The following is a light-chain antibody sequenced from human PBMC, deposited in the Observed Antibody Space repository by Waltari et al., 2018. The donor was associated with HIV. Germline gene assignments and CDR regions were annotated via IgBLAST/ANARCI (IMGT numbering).Light chain of an antibody. J-gene: IGLJ2*01. CDR2: EVS. CDR1: SSAVGGYNY. Sequence: QSALTQPASVSGSPGQSITISCPAPSSAVGGYNYVSWYQQHPGKAPKLMIYEVSNRPSGVSNRFSGSKSGNTASLTISGLQAEDEADYYCSSYTSSSTLVVFGGGTKLTVL. CDR3: SSYTSSSTLVV. V-gene: IGLV2-14*01.